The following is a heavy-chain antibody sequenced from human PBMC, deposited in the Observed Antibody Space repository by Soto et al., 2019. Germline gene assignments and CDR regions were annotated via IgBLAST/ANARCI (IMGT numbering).Heavy chain of an antibody. CDR3: AKDEGGYSYGYTYYYYGMDV. D-gene: IGHD5-18*01. J-gene: IGHJ6*02. CDR2: ISYDGSNK. V-gene: IGHV3-30*18. Sequence: GGSLRLSCAASGFTFSSYGMDWVRQAPGKGLEWVAVISYDGSNKYYADSVKGRFTISRDNSKNTLYLQMNSLRAEDTAVYYCAKDEGGYSYGYTYYYYGMDVWGQGTTVTVSS. CDR1: GFTFSSYG.